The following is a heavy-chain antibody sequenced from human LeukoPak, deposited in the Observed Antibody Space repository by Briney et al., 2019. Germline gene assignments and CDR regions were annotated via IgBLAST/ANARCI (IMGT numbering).Heavy chain of an antibody. V-gene: IGHV3-30*18. Sequence: QPGGSLRLSCAASGFTFSSYGMHWVRQAPGKGLEWVAVIPNDRRNNYYADSVKGRFTISRDNSKNTLYLQMNSLRAEDTAVYYCAKFPDCSSTSCYDYWGQGTLVTVSS. D-gene: IGHD2-2*01. CDR3: AKFPDCSSTSCYDY. CDR1: GFTFSSYG. J-gene: IGHJ4*02. CDR2: IPNDRRNN.